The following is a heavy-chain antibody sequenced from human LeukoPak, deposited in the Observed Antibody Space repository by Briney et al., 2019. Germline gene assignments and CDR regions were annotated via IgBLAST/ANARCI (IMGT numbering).Heavy chain of an antibody. Sequence: GASVKVSCKASGYTFTSYYMHWVRQAPGQGLEWMGIINPSGGSTSYAQKLQGRVTMTTDTSTSTAYMELRSLRSDDTAVYYCAREDYYGSGTWGQGTLVTVSS. CDR1: GYTFTSYY. CDR2: INPSGGST. V-gene: IGHV1-46*01. CDR3: AREDYYGSGT. D-gene: IGHD3-10*01. J-gene: IGHJ5*02.